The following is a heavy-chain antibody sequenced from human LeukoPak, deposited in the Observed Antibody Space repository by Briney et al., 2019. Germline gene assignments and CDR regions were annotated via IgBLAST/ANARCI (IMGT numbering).Heavy chain of an antibody. V-gene: IGHV4-34*01. Sequence: SETLSLTCAVYGRSFSGYYWSWIRQPPGKGLEWIGEINHSGSTNYNPSLKSRVTISVDTSKNQFSLKLSSVTAADTAVYYCASGVAVDYWGQGTLVTVSS. J-gene: IGHJ4*02. CDR2: INHSGST. CDR3: ASGVAVDY. CDR1: GRSFSGYY. D-gene: IGHD2-21*01.